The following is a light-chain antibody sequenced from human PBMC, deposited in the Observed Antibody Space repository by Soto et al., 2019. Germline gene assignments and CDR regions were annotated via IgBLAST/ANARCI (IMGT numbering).Light chain of an antibody. Sequence: DIQMTQSPSSLSASVGDRVTITCRASQSISSYLNWYQQKPGKAPKLLIYAASSLQSGVPSRVSGSGSGTDFTHTISTRQPEDFATYYCQQSYSTSWTFGQGTKVEIK. J-gene: IGKJ1*01. CDR3: QQSYSTSWT. CDR1: QSISSY. V-gene: IGKV1-39*01. CDR2: AAS.